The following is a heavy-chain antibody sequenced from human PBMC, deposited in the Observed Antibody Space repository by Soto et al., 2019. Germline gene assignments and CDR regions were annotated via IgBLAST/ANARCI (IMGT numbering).Heavy chain of an antibody. V-gene: IGHV4-31*02. J-gene: IGHJ3*02. CDR1: GGSISSGGYY. Sequence: SSETLSLTCTVSGGSISSGGYYWSWIRQHPGKGLEWIGYIYYSGSTYYNPSLKSRVTISVDTSKNQFSLKLSSVTAADTAVYYCARVVPAASDAFDIWGQGTTVTVSS. D-gene: IGHD2-2*01. CDR2: IYYSGST. CDR3: ARVVPAASDAFDI.